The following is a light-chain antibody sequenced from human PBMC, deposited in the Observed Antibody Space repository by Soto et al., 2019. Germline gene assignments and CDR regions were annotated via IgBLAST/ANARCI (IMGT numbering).Light chain of an antibody. CDR1: QSVSSRN. CDR3: LRYGDAPPAYT. CDR2: GAS. J-gene: IGKJ2*01. V-gene: IGKV3-20*01. Sequence: EIVLTQSPGTVSLSPGERATLSCRASQSVSSRNLAWYRQKPGQAPSLLIFGASNRATGIPDRFSGSGSGTDCTLTISLLEPEDCAVYYCLRYGDAPPAYTFGQGTKLEIK.